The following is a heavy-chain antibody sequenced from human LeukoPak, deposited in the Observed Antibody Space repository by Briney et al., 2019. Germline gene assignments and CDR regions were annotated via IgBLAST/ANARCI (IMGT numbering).Heavy chain of an antibody. CDR2: ISGSGGST. V-gene: IGHV3-23*01. CDR3: ANLPSDYCSSTSCYN. J-gene: IGHJ4*02. CDR1: GFTFTTYA. Sequence: PGGSLRLSCAASGFTFTTYAMTWVRQAPGKGLEWVSGISGSGGSTYYADSVKGRFTISRDSSNNMVYLQMSSLRAEDTAVYYCANLPSDYCSSTSCYNWGQGTLVTVSS. D-gene: IGHD2-2*01.